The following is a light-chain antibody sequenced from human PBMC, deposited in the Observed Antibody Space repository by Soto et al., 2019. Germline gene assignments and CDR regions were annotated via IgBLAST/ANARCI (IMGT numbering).Light chain of an antibody. V-gene: IGKV1-5*03. CDR1: QSISTW. J-gene: IGKJ1*01. Sequence: DIQMTQSPSTLSASVGDRATITCRASQSISTWLAWYQQKAGKAPKLLIYKASILESGVPSRFSGSGSGTEFTLTISSLQPDDFATYYCQQYSTYWTFGQGTKVEIK. CDR2: KAS. CDR3: QQYSTYWT.